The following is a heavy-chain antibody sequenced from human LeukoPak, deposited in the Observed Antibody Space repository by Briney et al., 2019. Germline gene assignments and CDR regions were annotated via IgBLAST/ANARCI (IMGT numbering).Heavy chain of an antibody. D-gene: IGHD6-19*01. Sequence: ASVKVSCKASGYTFTNYHMHWVRQAPGQGLEWMGIINPSGSSTRYAQKFQGRVSMTRDTSTSTVYIELSSLRSEDTAVYYCARDGDVPSSVYYGGEFADCGGQGTLVTVSS. CDR2: INPSGSST. CDR3: ARDGDVPSSVYYGGEFADC. V-gene: IGHV1-46*01. CDR1: GYTFTNYH. J-gene: IGHJ4*02.